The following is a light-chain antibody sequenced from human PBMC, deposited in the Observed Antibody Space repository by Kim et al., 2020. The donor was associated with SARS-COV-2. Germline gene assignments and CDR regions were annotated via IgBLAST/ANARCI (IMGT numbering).Light chain of an antibody. CDR2: DNH. J-gene: IGLJ3*02. V-gene: IGLV1-51*01. CDR1: TSNIVNNY. CDR3: ATWDSSLNVGV. Sequence: QSVLTQPPSVSAAPGQGVTISCSGSTSNIVNNYVSWYQHVPGTAPKLLIYDNHERPSGIPGRFSGSRSGTSATLGITGLETGDEADYYCATWDSSLNVGVFGRGTRLTVL.